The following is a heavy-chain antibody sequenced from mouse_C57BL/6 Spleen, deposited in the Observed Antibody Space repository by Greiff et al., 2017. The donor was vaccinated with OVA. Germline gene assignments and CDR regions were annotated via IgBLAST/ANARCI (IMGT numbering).Heavy chain of an antibody. D-gene: IGHD1-1*01. CDR3: AGYYYGSSYWFAY. CDR2: INPSNGGT. CDR1: GYTFTSYW. Sequence: VQLQQPGTELVKPGASVKLSCKASGYTFTSYWMHWVKQRPGQGLEWIGNINPSNGGTNSNEKFKSKATLTVDKSSSTAYMQLSSLTSEDSAVYYCAGYYYGSSYWFAYWGQGTLVTVSA. J-gene: IGHJ3*01. V-gene: IGHV1-53*01.